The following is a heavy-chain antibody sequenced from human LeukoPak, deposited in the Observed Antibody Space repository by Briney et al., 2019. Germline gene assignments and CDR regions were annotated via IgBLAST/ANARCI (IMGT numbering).Heavy chain of an antibody. CDR3: ARHGAVAGTGNWFDP. J-gene: IGHJ5*02. CDR2: IYPGDSDT. Sequence: GESLKISCKGSGYSFTSYWIGWVRQMPGKGLEWMGIIYPGDSDTRYSPSFQGQVTISADKSISTAYLQWSSLKASDTAMYYCARHGAVAGTGNWFDPWGQGTLVTVSS. V-gene: IGHV5-51*01. CDR1: GYSFTSYW. D-gene: IGHD6-19*01.